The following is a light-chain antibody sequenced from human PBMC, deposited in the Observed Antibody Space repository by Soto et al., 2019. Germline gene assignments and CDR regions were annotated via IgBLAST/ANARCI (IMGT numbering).Light chain of an antibody. J-gene: IGKJ2*01. CDR1: QSVSSN. CDR2: GAS. Sequence: EIVMTQSPATLSVSPGERATISCRASQSVSSNLAWYQQKPGQAPRLLIYGASTRATGIPARFSGSGSGTEFTLTISSLQSEDFAFYSCQQYNNWPPETFGQGTKLEIK. V-gene: IGKV3-15*01. CDR3: QQYNNWPPET.